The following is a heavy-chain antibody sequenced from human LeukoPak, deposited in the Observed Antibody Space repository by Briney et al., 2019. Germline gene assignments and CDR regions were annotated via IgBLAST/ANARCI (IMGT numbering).Heavy chain of an antibody. CDR3: ARDEDFDY. J-gene: IGHJ4*02. D-gene: IGHD2-15*01. Sequence: KLQGRVTMTTDTSTSTAYMELRSLRSDDTAVYYCARDEDFDYWGQGTLVTVSS. V-gene: IGHV1-18*01.